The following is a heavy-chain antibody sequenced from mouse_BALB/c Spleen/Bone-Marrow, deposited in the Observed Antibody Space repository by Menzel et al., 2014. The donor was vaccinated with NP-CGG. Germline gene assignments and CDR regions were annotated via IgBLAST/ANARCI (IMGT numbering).Heavy chain of an antibody. CDR1: GFNIKDTY. CDR2: IDPANGNP. J-gene: IGHJ3*01. CDR3: ASYYYGSSSCAY. D-gene: IGHD1-1*01. V-gene: IGHV14-3*02. Sequence: VQLQQSGVELVKPGASVKLSCTAFGFNIKDTYMHWVKQRPEQGLEWLGRIDPANGNPKYDPKFQGKATITADTSSSTTYLQLSSLTSEDAAVYYCASYYYGSSSCAYWGQGTLVTVSA.